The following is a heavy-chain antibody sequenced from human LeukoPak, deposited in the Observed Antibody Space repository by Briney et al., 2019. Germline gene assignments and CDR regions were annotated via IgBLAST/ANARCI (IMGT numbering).Heavy chain of an antibody. CDR3: ARELARGTYYYSEIDY. CDR2: IYHSGST. J-gene: IGHJ4*02. D-gene: IGHD1-26*01. CDR1: GGSISSSNW. V-gene: IGHV4-4*02. Sequence: PSGTLSLTCTVSGGSISSSNWWSWVRQPPGKGLEWIGEIYHSGSTNYNPSLKSQVTISVDKSKNQFSLRLSSVTAADTAVYYCARELARGTYYYSEIDYWGQGTLVTVSS.